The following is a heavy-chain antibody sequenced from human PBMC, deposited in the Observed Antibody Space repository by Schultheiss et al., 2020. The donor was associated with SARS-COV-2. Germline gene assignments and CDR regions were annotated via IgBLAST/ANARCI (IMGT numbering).Heavy chain of an antibody. Sequence: SETLSLTCTVSGGSISSYYWSWIRQPPGKGLEWIGYIYYSGSTNYNPSLKSRVTISVDTSKNQFSLKLSSVTAADTAVYYCARGKITIFGVVIIRRYFDYWGQGTLVTVSS. CDR3: ARGKITIFGVVIIRRYFDY. CDR1: GGSISSYY. D-gene: IGHD3-3*01. V-gene: IGHV4-59*12. J-gene: IGHJ4*02. CDR2: IYYSGST.